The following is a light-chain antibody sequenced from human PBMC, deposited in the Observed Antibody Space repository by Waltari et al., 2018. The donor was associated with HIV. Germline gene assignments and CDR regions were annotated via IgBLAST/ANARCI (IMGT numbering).Light chain of an antibody. Sequence: QSVLTQPPSASGTPGQRVTISCSGSSSNIGSHTVNWYQQLPGTAPKLRIYSNNQRPSGVPARCSGSKSGTSASLAISGLQSEDEADYYCAAWDDSLNGYVFGTGTKVTVL. CDR2: SNN. V-gene: IGLV1-44*01. CDR3: AAWDDSLNGYV. CDR1: SSNIGSHT. J-gene: IGLJ1*01.